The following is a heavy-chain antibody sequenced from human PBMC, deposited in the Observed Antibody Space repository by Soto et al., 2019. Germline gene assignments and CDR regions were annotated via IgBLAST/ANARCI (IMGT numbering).Heavy chain of an antibody. Sequence: GGSLRLSCAASGFTFSRDWMHWVRQAPGQGLVWVSRIDGDGRRTNYADSVKGRVTISRDNAKNTLYLQMNSLRAEDTAVYYCARVPDLNYCSRTSCLYYFDYWGQGGLVTVSS. CDR3: ARVPDLNYCSRTSCLYYFDY. CDR1: GFTFSRDW. J-gene: IGHJ4*02. V-gene: IGHV3-74*01. D-gene: IGHD2-2*01. CDR2: IDGDGRRT.